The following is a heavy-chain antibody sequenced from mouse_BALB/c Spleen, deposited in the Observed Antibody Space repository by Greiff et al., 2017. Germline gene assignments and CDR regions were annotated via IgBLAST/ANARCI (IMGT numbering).Heavy chain of an antibody. CDR3: ARDGGYYYGSSLYYFDY. CDR1: GFTFSSYG. V-gene: IGHV5-6-3*01. CDR2: INSNGGST. D-gene: IGHD1-1*01. J-gene: IGHJ2*01. Sequence: EVKVVESGGGLVQPGGSLKLSCAASGFTFSSYGMSWVRQTPDKRLELVATINSNGGSTYYPDSVKGRFTISRDNAKNTLYLQMSSLKSEDTAMYYCARDGGYYYGSSLYYFDYWGQGTTLTVSS.